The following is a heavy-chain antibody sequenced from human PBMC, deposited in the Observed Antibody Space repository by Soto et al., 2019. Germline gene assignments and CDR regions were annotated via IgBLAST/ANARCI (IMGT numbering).Heavy chain of an antibody. V-gene: IGHV3-33*01. D-gene: IGHD3-9*01. CDR3: ARDLYDILTGFGSVDAFDI. CDR1: GFTFSSYG. J-gene: IGHJ3*02. CDR2: LWYDGSNK. Sequence: QVQLVESGGGVVQPGRSLRLSCAASGFTFSSYGMHWVRQAPGKGLEWVAALWYDGSNKYYADSVKGRFTISRDNSKNTLYLQMNSLRAEDTAVYYCARDLYDILTGFGSVDAFDIWGQGTMVTVSS.